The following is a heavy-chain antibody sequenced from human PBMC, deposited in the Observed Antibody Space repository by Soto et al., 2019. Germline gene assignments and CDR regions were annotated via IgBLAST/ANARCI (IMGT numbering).Heavy chain of an antibody. CDR3: ARAGGGYYYYYGMDV. Sequence: LVKVSCKASGGTFSSYAISWVRQAPGQGLEWMGGIIPIFGTANYAQKFQGRVTITADESTSTAYMELSSLRSEDTAVYYCARAGGGYYYYYGMDVWGQGTTVTVSS. V-gene: IGHV1-69*13. CDR1: GGTFSSYA. CDR2: IIPIFGTA. J-gene: IGHJ6*02. D-gene: IGHD3-10*01.